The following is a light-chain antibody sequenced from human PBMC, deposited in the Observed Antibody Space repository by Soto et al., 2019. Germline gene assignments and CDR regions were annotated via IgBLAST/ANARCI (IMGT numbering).Light chain of an antibody. CDR1: QSVSSSY. V-gene: IGKV3-20*01. CDR3: QQYGSSLGS. J-gene: IGKJ3*01. CDR2: GAS. Sequence: EIVLTQSPGTLSLSPGERATLSCRASQSVSSSYLAWYQQKPGQAPRLLIYGASSRATGIPDRFSGSGSGTNFTLTISILEPDDFAVYYCQQYGSSLGSFGHGTKVDFK.